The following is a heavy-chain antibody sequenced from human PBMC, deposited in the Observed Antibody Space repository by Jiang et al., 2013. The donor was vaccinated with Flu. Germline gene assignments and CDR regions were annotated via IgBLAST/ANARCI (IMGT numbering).Heavy chain of an antibody. D-gene: IGHD4-11*01. CDR1: GGSFSGYY. V-gene: IGHV4-34*01. CDR2: INHSGST. Sequence: GLVKPSETLSLTCAVYGGSFSGYYWSWIRQPPGKGLEWIGEINHSGSTNYNPSLKSRVTISVDTSKNQFSLKLNSVTAADTAVYYCARGVDYSNYEDLAPFDYWGQGTLVTVSS. CDR3: ARGVDYSNYEDLAPFDY. J-gene: IGHJ4*02.